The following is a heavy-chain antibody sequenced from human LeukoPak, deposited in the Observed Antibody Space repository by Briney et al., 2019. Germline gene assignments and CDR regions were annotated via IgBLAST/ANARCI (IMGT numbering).Heavy chain of an antibody. CDR2: IYYSGST. D-gene: IGHD2-2*02. CDR3: ATYCSSTSCYTYYFDY. CDR1: GGSISSSSYY. J-gene: IGHJ4*02. V-gene: IGHV4-39*07. Sequence: PSETLSLTCTVSGGSISSSSYYWGWLRQPPGKGLEWIGSIYYSGSTYYNPSLKSRVTISVDTSKNQFSLKLSSVTAADTAVYYCATYCSSTSCYTYYFDYWGQGTLVTVSS.